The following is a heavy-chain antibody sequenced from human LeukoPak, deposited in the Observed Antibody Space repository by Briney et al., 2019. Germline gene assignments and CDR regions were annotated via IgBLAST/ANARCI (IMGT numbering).Heavy chain of an antibody. V-gene: IGHV3-74*01. CDR3: ARVTERVMGNFDY. CDR2: INSDGSST. D-gene: IGHD2-8*01. Sequence: LPGGSLRLSCAASGFTFSSYWMHWVRQAPGKGLVWVSRINSDGSSTSYADSVKGRFTISRDNAKNTLYLQMNSLRAEDTAVYYCARVTERVMGNFDYWGQGTLDTVSS. CDR1: GFTFSSYW. J-gene: IGHJ4*02.